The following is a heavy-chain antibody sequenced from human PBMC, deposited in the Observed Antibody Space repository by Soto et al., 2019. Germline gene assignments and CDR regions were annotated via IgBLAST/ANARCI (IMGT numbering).Heavy chain of an antibody. CDR2: TYYRSKWYN. V-gene: IGHV6-1*01. Sequence: SQTLSLTCAISGDSVSSNSAAWNWIRQSPSRGLEWLGRTYYRSKWYNDYAVSVKSRITINPDTSKNQFSLQLNSVTPEDTAVYYCARERIRFLEWLFKYYYYMDGWGKGTTVTVSS. J-gene: IGHJ6*03. CDR1: GDSVSSNSAA. CDR3: ARERIRFLEWLFKYYYYMDG. D-gene: IGHD3-3*01.